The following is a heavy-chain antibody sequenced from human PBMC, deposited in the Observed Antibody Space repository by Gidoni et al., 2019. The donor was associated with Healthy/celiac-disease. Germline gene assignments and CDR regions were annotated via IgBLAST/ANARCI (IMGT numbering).Heavy chain of an antibody. CDR3: ARIVVVPAAIAVASFHFDY. J-gene: IGHJ4*02. CDR1: GFSLSNARMG. V-gene: IGHV2-26*01. CDR2: IFSNDEK. Sequence: QVTLKESGPVLVKPTETLTLTCTVSGFSLSNARMGVSWIRQPPGKALEWLAHIFSNDEKSYSTSLKSRLTISKDTSKSQVVLTMTNMDPVDTATYYCARIVVVPAAIAVASFHFDYWGQGTLVTVSS. D-gene: IGHD2-2*01.